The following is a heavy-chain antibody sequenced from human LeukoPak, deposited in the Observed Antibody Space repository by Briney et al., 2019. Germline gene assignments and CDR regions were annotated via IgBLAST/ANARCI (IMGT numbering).Heavy chain of an antibody. Sequence: GGSLRLSCAASGFTFSNYWMHWVRQAPGKGLVWVAYIGSGSSAIYYTDSVKGRLTVSSDNAKNSLFLQVNSLRDEDTGVYYCARDTRNWADYWGQGTLVTVSS. CDR2: IGSGSSAI. CDR3: ARDTRNWADY. V-gene: IGHV3-48*02. CDR1: GFTFSNYW. J-gene: IGHJ4*02. D-gene: IGHD7-27*01.